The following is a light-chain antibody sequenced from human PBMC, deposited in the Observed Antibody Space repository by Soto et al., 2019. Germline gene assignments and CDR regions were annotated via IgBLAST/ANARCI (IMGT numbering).Light chain of an antibody. V-gene: IGKV2-28*01. CDR1: QSLLHSNGYNY. Sequence: DIVMTQSPLSLPVTPGEPASISCRSSQSLLHSNGYNYLDWYLQKPGQSPQLLIYDASNRATGIPARFSGSGSGTDFTLTISSLEPDDFAVYYCQQRAAWPITFGQGTRLEIK. CDR3: QQRAAWPIT. CDR2: DAS. J-gene: IGKJ5*01.